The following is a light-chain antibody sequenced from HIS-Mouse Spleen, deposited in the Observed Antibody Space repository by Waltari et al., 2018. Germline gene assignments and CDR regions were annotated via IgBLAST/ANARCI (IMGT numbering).Light chain of an antibody. CDR3: CSYAGSYSVV. J-gene: IGLJ2*01. CDR2: DVS. V-gene: IGLV2-11*01. Sequence: QSALTQPRSVSGSPGQSVTISCTGTSSDVCGYNYVSWYQQHPGKAPKLMIYDVSKRPSGVPDRFSGSKSGNTASLTISGLQAEDEADYYCCSYAGSYSVVFGGGTKLTVL. CDR1: SSDVCGYNY.